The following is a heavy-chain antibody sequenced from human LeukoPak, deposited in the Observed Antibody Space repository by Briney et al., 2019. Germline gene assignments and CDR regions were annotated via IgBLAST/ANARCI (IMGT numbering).Heavy chain of an antibody. CDR2: TYYRSHWYN. J-gene: IGHJ6*02. CDR3: ARARITGTSSYYYGVDV. Sequence: SQTLSLTCAISGDSVSSNSAAWNWIRQSPSRGLEWLGRTYYRSHWYNGYAVAVKSRITINPDTSRNQFSLQLNSVIPEDTAVYYCARARITGTSSYYYGVDVWGQGTTVTVSS. V-gene: IGHV6-1*01. CDR1: GDSVSSNSAA. D-gene: IGHD1-7*01.